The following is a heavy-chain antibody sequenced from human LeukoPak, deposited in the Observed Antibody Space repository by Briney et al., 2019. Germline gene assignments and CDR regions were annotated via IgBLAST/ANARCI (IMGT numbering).Heavy chain of an antibody. CDR2: FDPEYGET. Sequence: ASVKVSCKASGYTFTSYGISWVRQAPGKGLEWMGGFDPEYGETMYAQKFQGRVTMTEDTSTDTAYMELSSLKSEDTAVYYCATEGRCGSGTYYMTYWGQGTLLTVSS. J-gene: IGHJ4*02. D-gene: IGHD3-10*01. V-gene: IGHV1-24*01. CDR1: GYTFTSYG. CDR3: ATEGRCGSGTYYMTY.